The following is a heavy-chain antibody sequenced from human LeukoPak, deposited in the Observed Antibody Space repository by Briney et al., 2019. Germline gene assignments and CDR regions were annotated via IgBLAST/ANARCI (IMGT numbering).Heavy chain of an antibody. CDR3: TVDIVATIPYYFDY. V-gene: IGHV1-18*01. CDR2: ISAYNGNT. Sequence: ASVKVSCKASGYTFTSYGISWVRQAPGQGLEWMGWISAYNGNTNYAQKLQGRVTMTTDTSTGTAYMELRSLRSDDTAVYYCTVDIVATIPYYFDYWGQGTLVTVSS. J-gene: IGHJ4*02. CDR1: GYTFTSYG. D-gene: IGHD5-12*01.